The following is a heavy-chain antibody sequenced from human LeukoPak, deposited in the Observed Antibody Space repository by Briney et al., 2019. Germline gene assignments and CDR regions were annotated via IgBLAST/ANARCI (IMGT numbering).Heavy chain of an antibody. D-gene: IGHD5-18*01. J-gene: IGHJ4*02. CDR3: ASLIQLEWGTNDY. CDR1: GYTLTELS. Sequence: ASVKVSCKVSGYTLTELSMHWVRQAPGKGLEWMGGSDPEDGETIYAQKFQGRVTMTEDTSTDTAYMELSSLRSEDTAVYYCASLIQLEWGTNDYWGQGTLVTVSS. V-gene: IGHV1-24*01. CDR2: SDPEDGET.